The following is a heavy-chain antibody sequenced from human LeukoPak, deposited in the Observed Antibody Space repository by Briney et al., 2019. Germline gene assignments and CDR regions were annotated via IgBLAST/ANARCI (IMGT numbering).Heavy chain of an antibody. CDR1: GFTFSSYE. CDR2: ISSSGSTI. D-gene: IGHD2-21*02. V-gene: IGHV3-48*03. CDR3: ARDLVVVTATSGMDV. J-gene: IGHJ6*02. Sequence: GGSLRLSCAASGFTFSSYEMNWVRQAPGKGLEWVSYISSSGSTIYYADSVKGRFTISRDNAKNSLYLQMNSLRAEDTAVYYCARDLVVVTATSGMDVWGQGTTVTVSS.